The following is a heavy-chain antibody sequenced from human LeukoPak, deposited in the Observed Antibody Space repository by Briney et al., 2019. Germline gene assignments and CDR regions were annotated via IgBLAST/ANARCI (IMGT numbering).Heavy chain of an antibody. J-gene: IGHJ5*02. V-gene: IGHV1-18*01. CDR1: GYTFTSYG. Sequence: ASVTVSCKASGYTFTSYGISWVRQPHAQGLEWMGWISAYHGNTNNAQKLQGRVTITTDTSTSTAYMELRSLRTDDTAVYYCARSLRQQPDWFDPWGQGTLVTVSS. CDR3: ARSLRQQPDWFDP. CDR2: ISAYHGNT. D-gene: IGHD6-13*01.